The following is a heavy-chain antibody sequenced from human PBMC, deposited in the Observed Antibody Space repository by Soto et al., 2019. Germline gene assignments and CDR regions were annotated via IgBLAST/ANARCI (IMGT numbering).Heavy chain of an antibody. J-gene: IGHJ3*02. D-gene: IGHD5-18*01. CDR2: IYHTGNT. CDR1: TDSFNDYY. Sequence: QVRLHESGPGLVKPSETLSLTCTVSTDSFNDYYWSWIRQPPGKGLEWIGSIYHTGNTNYNPSLESRVSTSVDTSKTQFSLSLSSVTAADTAVYYCARDVGIHDAFDIWGQGTLVTVSS. CDR3: ARDVGIHDAFDI. V-gene: IGHV4-59*13.